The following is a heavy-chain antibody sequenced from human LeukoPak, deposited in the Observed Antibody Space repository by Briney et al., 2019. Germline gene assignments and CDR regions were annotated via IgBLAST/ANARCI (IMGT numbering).Heavy chain of an antibody. CDR1: GYSFTSYW. CDR3: AIGLVVVAATGWAYYYYGMDV. CDR2: IYPGDSDT. Sequence: PGESLKISCKGSGYSFTSYWIGWVRQMPGKGLEWMGIIYPGDSDTRYSPSFQGQVTISADKSISTAYLQWSSLKASDTAMYYCAIGLVVVAATGWAYYYYGMDVWGQGTTVTVSS. D-gene: IGHD2-15*01. V-gene: IGHV5-51*01. J-gene: IGHJ6*02.